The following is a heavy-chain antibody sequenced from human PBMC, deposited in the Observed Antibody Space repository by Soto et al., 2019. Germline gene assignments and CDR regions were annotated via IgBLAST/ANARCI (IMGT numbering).Heavy chain of an antibody. CDR3: AREKWVGRFFGIVKDWFDS. D-gene: IGHD1-26*01. J-gene: IGHJ5*01. V-gene: IGHV4-4*02. CDR2: IYHSGST. Sequence: SETLSLTSAVSGGSIRSSNWWSWVRQPPEPGLEWIGEIYHSGSTNYNPSLKSRVTISVDKSKNQFSLKLSSVTAADTAVYYCAREKWVGRFFGIVKDWFDSWGQGPLVTV. CDR1: GGSIRSSNW.